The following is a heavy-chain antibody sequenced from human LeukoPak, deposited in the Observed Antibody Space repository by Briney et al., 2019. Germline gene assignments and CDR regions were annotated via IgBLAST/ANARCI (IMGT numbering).Heavy chain of an antibody. CDR3: ARHGTSGTNLNWFDP. CDR2: IYYSGST. J-gene: IGHJ5*02. V-gene: IGHV4-59*01. CDR1: GGSISSFY. Sequence: SETLSLTCTVSGGSISSFYWSWIRQPPGKGMEWIGYIYYSGSTNYNPSLKSRVTISVDTSKNQFSLKLSSVTAADTAVYYCARHGTSGTNLNWFDPWGQGTLVTVSS. D-gene: IGHD1-1*01.